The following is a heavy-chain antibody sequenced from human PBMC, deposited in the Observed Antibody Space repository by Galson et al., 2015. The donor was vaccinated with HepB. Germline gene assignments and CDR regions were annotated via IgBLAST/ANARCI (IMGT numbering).Heavy chain of an antibody. CDR1: GFSLSTSGMC. J-gene: IGHJ3*02. CDR3: ARIPEFGIVGANAAFDI. CDR2: IDWDDDK. V-gene: IGHV2-70*01. D-gene: IGHD1-26*01. Sequence: PALVKPTQTLTLTCTFSGFSLSTSGMCVSWIRQPPGKALEWLALIDWDDDKYYSTSLKTRLTIAKDTSKNQVVLTMTNMDPVDTATYYCARIPEFGIVGANAAFDIWGQGTMVTVSS.